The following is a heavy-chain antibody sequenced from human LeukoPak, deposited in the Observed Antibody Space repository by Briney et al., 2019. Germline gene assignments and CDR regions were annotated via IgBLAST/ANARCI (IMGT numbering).Heavy chain of an antibody. V-gene: IGHV3-64*01. CDR3: ARRGRYDILTGYYPGVQDAFDI. CDR1: GFTFSSYA. CDR2: ISSNGGST. Sequence: GGSLRLSCAASGFTFSSYAMHWVRQAPGKGLEYVSAISSNGGSTHYANSVKGRFTISRDNSKNTLYLQMGSLRAEDMAVYYCARRGRYDILTGYYPGVQDAFDIWGQGTMVTISS. D-gene: IGHD3-9*01. J-gene: IGHJ3*02.